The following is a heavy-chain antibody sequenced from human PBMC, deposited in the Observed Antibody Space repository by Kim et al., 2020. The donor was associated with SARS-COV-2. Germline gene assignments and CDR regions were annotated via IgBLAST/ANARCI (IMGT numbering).Heavy chain of an antibody. V-gene: IGHV4-34*01. J-gene: IGHJ6*02. CDR2: INHSGST. CDR1: GGSFSGYY. D-gene: IGHD6-19*01. Sequence: SETLSLTCAVYGGSFSGYYWNWIRQPPGKGLEWIGEINHSGSTNYNPSLKSRVTISVDTSKNQLSLKLSSVTAADTAVYYCARGGRWEWLVNRSYYGMDVWGQGTTVTVSS. CDR3: ARGGRWEWLVNRSYYGMDV.